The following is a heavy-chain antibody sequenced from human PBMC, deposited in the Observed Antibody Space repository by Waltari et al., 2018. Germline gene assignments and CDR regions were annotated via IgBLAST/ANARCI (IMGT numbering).Heavy chain of an antibody. V-gene: IGHV1-69*12. D-gene: IGHD3-10*01. CDR1: GGTFSSYA. CDR2: IIPIFVTA. CDR3: ASQPSSYGSGSQFDY. J-gene: IGHJ4*02. Sequence: QVQLVQSGAEVKKPGSSVKVSCKASGGTFSSYAISWVRQAPGQGLEWMGVIIPIFVTANYAQKFQGRVTITADESMSTAYMELSSLRSEDTAVYYCASQPSSYGSGSQFDYWGQGTLVTVSS.